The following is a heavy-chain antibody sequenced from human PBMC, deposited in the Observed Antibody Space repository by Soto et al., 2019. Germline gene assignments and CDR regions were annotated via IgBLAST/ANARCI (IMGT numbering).Heavy chain of an antibody. D-gene: IGHD7-27*01. V-gene: IGHV4-30-2*01. CDR3: ARGPPLGY. CDR1: GGSISSGGYS. CDR2: IYHSVST. J-gene: IGHJ4*02. Sequence: PSLTLSLTCAVSGGSISSGGYSWSWIRQPPGKGLECIGYIYHSVSTYYNPSLKSRVTISVDRSKNQFSLKLSSVTAADTAVYYCARGPPLGYWGQGTLVTVSS.